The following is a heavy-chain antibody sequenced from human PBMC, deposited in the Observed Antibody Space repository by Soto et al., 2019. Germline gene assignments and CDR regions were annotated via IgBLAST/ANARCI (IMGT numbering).Heavy chain of an antibody. Sequence: EVQLVESGGGLVQPGGSLRLSCAASGFTVSSNYMSWVRQAPGKGLEWVSVIYSGGSAYYADSVKGRFTISRDNSKNTLYLKITALRAEDTAVYSWARHGSSYGGVYFDSGGQGTLAPVPS. CDR1: GFTVSSNY. CDR3: ARHGSSYGGVYFDS. V-gene: IGHV3-66*04. D-gene: IGHD5-18*01. CDR2: IYSGGSA. J-gene: IGHJ4*02.